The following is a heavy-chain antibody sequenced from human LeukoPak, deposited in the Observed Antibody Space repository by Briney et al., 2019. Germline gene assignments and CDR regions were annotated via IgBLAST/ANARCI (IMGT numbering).Heavy chain of an antibody. CDR2: IRSKAYGGTT. CDR1: GFQFSDYA. CDR3: TRSGWYAY. Sequence: GGSLRLSCSASGFQFSDYAMTWVRQAPGKGLKWIGFIRSKAYGGTTEYAASVKGRFTISRDDSKSIAYLQMNSLKTEDTAVYYCTRSGWYAYWGQGTLVTVSS. D-gene: IGHD6-19*01. J-gene: IGHJ4*02. V-gene: IGHV3-49*04.